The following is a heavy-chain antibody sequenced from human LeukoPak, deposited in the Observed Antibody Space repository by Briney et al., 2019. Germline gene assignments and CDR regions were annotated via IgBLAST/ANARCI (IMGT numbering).Heavy chain of an antibody. V-gene: IGHV3-53*05. CDR3: AKGWTTYDFWSGYNDAFDI. D-gene: IGHD3-3*01. Sequence: GGSLRLSCTVSGFTVSSNSMSWVRQAPGKGLEWVSFIYSDNTHYSDSVKGRFTISRDNAKNSLYLQMNSLRAEDMALYYCAKGWTTYDFWSGYNDAFDIWGQGTMVTVSS. CDR1: GFTVSSNS. J-gene: IGHJ3*02. CDR2: IYSDNT.